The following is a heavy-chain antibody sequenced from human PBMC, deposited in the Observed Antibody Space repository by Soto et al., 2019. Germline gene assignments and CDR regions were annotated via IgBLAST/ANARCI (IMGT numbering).Heavy chain of an antibody. V-gene: IGHV1-18*01. J-gene: IGHJ4*02. CDR1: GYTFTSYG. CDR2: ISANNGNT. Sequence: QVQLVQSGAEVKKPGDSVRVSCKASGYTFTSYGIGWVRQAPGQGPEWMGWISANNGNTKYAQKLQGRVTMTTDASTSTAYMELRSLRSDDAAVYYCARDGYFDHWGQGTLVTVSS. CDR3: ARDGYFDH.